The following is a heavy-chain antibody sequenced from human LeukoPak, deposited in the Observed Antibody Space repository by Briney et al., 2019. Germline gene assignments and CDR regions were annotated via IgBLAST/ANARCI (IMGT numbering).Heavy chain of an antibody. CDR2: IYHSGST. CDR1: GGSISSGGYS. Sequence: SETLSLTCAVSGGSISSGGYSWSWIRQPPGKGLEWIGYIYHSGSTYYNPSLKSRVTISVDRPKNQFSLKLSSVTAADTAVYYCARQSPYDFWSGYYTKGGSYFDYWGQGTLVTVSS. V-gene: IGHV4-30-2*01. D-gene: IGHD3-3*01. CDR3: ARQSPYDFWSGYYTKGGSYFDY. J-gene: IGHJ4*02.